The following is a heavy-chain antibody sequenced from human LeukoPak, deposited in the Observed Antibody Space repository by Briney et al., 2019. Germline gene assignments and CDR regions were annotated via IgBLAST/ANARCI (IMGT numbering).Heavy chain of an antibody. CDR2: ISWNSGSI. V-gene: IGHV3-9*01. CDR1: GFTFDDYA. Sequence: GGSLRLSCAAPGFTFDDYAMHWVRQAPGKGLEWVSGISWNSGSIGYADSVKGRFTISRDNAKNSLYLQMNSLRAEDTALYYCAKDRQAGGIAVAGLDYWGQGTLVTVSS. J-gene: IGHJ4*02. CDR3: AKDRQAGGIAVAGLDY. D-gene: IGHD6-19*01.